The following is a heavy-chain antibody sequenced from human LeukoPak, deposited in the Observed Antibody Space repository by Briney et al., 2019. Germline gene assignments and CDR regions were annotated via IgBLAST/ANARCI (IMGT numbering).Heavy chain of an antibody. D-gene: IGHD3-3*01. CDR3: AKDIERSGIQGLRYYYSGMDV. CDR1: GFTFDDYA. J-gene: IGHJ6*02. V-gene: IGHV3-43D*03. Sequence: GGSLRLSCAASGFTFDDYAMHWVRQAPGKGLEWVSLISWDGGSTYYADSVKGRFTISRDNSKNSLYLQMNSLRAEDTALYYCAKDIERSGIQGLRYYYSGMDVWGQGTTVTVSS. CDR2: ISWDGGST.